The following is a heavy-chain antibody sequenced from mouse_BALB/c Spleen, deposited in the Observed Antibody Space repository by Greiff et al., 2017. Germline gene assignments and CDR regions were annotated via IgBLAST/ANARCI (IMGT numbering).Heavy chain of an antibody. J-gene: IGHJ1*01. CDR2: IYPGNGDT. CDR3: ANLLNFDV. Sequence: QVQLQQPGAELVKPGASVKMSCKASGYTFTSYNMHWVKQTPGQGLEWIGAIYPGNGDTSYNQKFKGKATLTADKSSSTAYMQLSSPTSEDSAVYYCANLLNFDVWGAGTTVTVSS. D-gene: IGHD2-1*01. V-gene: IGHV1-12*01. CDR1: GYTFTSYN.